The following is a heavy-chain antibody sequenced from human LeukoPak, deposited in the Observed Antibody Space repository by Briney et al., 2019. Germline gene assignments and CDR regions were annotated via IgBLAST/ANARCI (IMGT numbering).Heavy chain of an antibody. CDR1: GGSISSYY. CDR2: IYYSGSA. CDR3: ARVDYSWKYVDY. Sequence: SETLSLTCTVSGGSISSYYWSWIRQPPGKGLEWIGYIYYSGSANYNPSLKSRVTISVDTSKNQFSLKLASVSAADTAVYYCARVDYSWKYVDYWGQGTLVTVSS. V-gene: IGHV4-59*01. J-gene: IGHJ4*02. D-gene: IGHD1-20*01.